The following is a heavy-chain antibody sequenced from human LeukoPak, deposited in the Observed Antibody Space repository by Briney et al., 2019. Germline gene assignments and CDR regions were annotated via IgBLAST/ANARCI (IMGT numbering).Heavy chain of an antibody. V-gene: IGHV4-30-2*01. CDR2: IYHSGST. CDR1: GGSISSGGYS. Sequence: TSETLSLTCAVSGGSISSGGYSWSWIRQPPGKGLEWIGYIYHSGSTYYNPSLKSRVTISVDRSKNQFSLKLSSVTAADTAVYYCARAIHDFWSGYYKNNWFDPWGQGTLVTVSS. J-gene: IGHJ5*02. D-gene: IGHD3-3*01. CDR3: ARAIHDFWSGYYKNNWFDP.